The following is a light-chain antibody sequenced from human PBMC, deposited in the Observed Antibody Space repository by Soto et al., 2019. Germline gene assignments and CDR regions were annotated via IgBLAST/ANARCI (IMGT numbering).Light chain of an antibody. CDR1: SSDVGNYDY. Sequence: QSALTQPASVSGSPGQSITISCTGTSSDVGNYDYVSWYQQYPGKAPKLMIYAVSRRPSGVSNRFSGSKSGNTASLTISGFQAEYVADHYSTSYTPISTYVFGTGTKLTVL. V-gene: IGLV2-14*03. CDR2: AVS. CDR3: TSYTPISTYV. J-gene: IGLJ1*01.